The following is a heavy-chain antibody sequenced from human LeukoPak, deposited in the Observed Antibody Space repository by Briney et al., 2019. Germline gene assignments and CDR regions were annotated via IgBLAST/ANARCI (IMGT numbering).Heavy chain of an antibody. Sequence: GASVKVSCKASGYTFTSYAMHWVRQAPGQRLEWMGWINAGNGNTKYSQKFQGRVTITRDTSASTAYMELSSLRSEDTAVYYCATGYSYGQDDAFDIWGQGTMVTVSS. D-gene: IGHD5-18*01. CDR3: ATGYSYGQDDAFDI. CDR1: GYTFTSYA. J-gene: IGHJ3*02. CDR2: INAGNGNT. V-gene: IGHV1-3*01.